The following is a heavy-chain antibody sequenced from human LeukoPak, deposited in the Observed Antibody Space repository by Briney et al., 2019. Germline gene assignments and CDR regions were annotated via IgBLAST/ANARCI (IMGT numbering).Heavy chain of an antibody. CDR2: ISSSSSYI. J-gene: IGHJ4*02. CDR3: ARVGVEWLDTPYYYFDY. CDR1: GFTFSSYS. D-gene: IGHD3-3*01. Sequence: GGSLRLSCAASGFTFSSYSMNWVRQAPGKGLEWVSSISSSSSYIYYADSVKGRFTISRDNAKNSLYLQMNSLRAEDTAVYYCARVGVEWLDTPYYYFDYWGQGTLVTVSS. V-gene: IGHV3-21*01.